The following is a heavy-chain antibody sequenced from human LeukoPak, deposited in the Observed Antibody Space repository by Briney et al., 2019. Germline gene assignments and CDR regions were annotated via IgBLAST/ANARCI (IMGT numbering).Heavy chain of an antibody. V-gene: IGHV3-72*01. CDR2: TRDKANSYTT. CDR1: GFTFSSYA. D-gene: IGHD3-10*01. J-gene: IGHJ4*02. Sequence: GGSLRLSCAASGFTFSSYAMSWVRQAPGRGLEWVARTRDKANSYTTEYAASVKGRFTISRDDSKNSLYLQMNSLKTEDTAVYYCVRVRGRDSHDFDYWGQGTLVTVSS. CDR3: VRVRGRDSHDFDY.